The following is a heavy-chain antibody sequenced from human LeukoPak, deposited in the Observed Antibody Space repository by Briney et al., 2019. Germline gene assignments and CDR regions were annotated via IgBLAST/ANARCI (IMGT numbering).Heavy chain of an antibody. CDR1: GFTFSSYG. CDR2: ISYDGSNK. V-gene: IGHV3-30*18. J-gene: IGHJ4*02. CDR3: AKLAPGIAVAGTLDY. D-gene: IGHD6-19*01. Sequence: GRSLRLSCAASGFTFSSYGMHWVRQAPGKGLEWVAVISYDGSNKYYADSVKGRFTISRDNSKNTLYLQMNSLRAEDTAVYYCAKLAPGIAVAGTLDYWGQGTLVTVSS.